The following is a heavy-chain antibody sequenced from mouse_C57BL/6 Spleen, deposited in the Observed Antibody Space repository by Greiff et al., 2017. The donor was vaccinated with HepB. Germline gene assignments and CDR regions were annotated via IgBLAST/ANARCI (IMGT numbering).Heavy chain of an antibody. CDR2: ISSGSSTI. J-gene: IGHJ1*03. CDR1: GFTFSDYG. Sequence: EVQVVESGGGLVKPGGSLKLSCAASGFTFSDYGMHWVRQAPEKGLEWVAYISSGSSTIYYADTVKGRFTISRDNAKTTLFLQMTSLRSEDTAMYYGARRTTGYFDVWGTGTTVTVSS. D-gene: IGHD1-1*01. V-gene: IGHV5-17*01. CDR3: ARRTTGYFDV.